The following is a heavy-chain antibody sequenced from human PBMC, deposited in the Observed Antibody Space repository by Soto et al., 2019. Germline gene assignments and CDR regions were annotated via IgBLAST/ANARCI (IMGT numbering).Heavy chain of an antibody. CDR3: ARGYYYGSGSYYNRRTGNPIGLGYYYGMDV. V-gene: IGHV1-69*13. CDR2: IIPIFGTA. J-gene: IGHJ6*02. D-gene: IGHD3-10*01. Sequence: GASVKVSCKASGGTFSSYAISWVRQAPGQGLEWMGGIIPIFGTANYAQKFQGRVTITADESTSTAYMELSSLRSEDTAVYYCARGYYYGSGSYYNRRTGNPIGLGYYYGMDVWGQGTTVTVSS. CDR1: GGTFSSYA.